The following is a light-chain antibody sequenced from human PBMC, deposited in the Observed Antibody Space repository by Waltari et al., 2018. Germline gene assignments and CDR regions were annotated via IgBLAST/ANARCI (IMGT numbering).Light chain of an antibody. CDR2: GAS. Sequence: DIQMTQSPSSLSASVGDRVTITCRASQSITKFLNWYQQKPGKAPNLLIYGASSLQSGAPSRVSGSGSGTHFTLTISSLQPEDFATYYCQQSYTTPHTFGQGTKLEIK. CDR1: QSITKF. V-gene: IGKV1-39*01. J-gene: IGKJ2*01. CDR3: QQSYTTPHT.